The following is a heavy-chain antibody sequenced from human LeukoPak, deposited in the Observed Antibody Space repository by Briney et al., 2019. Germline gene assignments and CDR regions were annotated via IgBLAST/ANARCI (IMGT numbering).Heavy chain of an antibody. J-gene: IGHJ5*02. V-gene: IGHV4-59*01. D-gene: IGHD3-10*01. Sequence: EASETLSLTCTVSGGSISSYYWSWIRQPPGKGLEWIGHVFYTGRSNYNPSLKSRVTISLDRSNNQFSLRLTSVTAADTAVYYCARAGAWQIDPWGQGTLVTVSS. CDR2: VFYTGRS. CDR3: ARAGAWQIDP. CDR1: GGSISSYY.